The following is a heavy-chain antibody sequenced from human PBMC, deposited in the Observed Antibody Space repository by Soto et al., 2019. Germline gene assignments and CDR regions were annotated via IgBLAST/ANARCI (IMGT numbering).Heavy chain of an antibody. D-gene: IGHD4-17*01. Sequence: SETLSLTCTVSGGSISSSSYYWGWIRQPPGKGLEWIGSIYYSGSTYYNPSPKSRVTISVDTSKNQFSLKLSSVTAADTAMYYCARQTDDYGSYYFDYWGQGTLVTVSS. V-gene: IGHV4-39*01. J-gene: IGHJ4*02. CDR1: GGSISSSSYY. CDR2: IYYSGST. CDR3: ARQTDDYGSYYFDY.